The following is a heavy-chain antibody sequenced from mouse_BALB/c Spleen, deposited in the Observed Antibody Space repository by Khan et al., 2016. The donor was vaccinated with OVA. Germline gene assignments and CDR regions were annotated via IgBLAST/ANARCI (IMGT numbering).Heavy chain of an antibody. J-gene: IGHJ2*01. CDR2: INPTSGYT. Sequence: QVQLQQSGAELAKPGPSVKMSCKASGYTFTSYWMHWINQRPGQGMEWIGYINPTSGYTDYNQTFKDKTTLTADKSSSTAYMQLSSLTSDDSAVYYGGRDRINYWGQGTALTVSS. V-gene: IGHV1-7*01. CDR1: GYTFTSYW. CDR3: GRDRINY.